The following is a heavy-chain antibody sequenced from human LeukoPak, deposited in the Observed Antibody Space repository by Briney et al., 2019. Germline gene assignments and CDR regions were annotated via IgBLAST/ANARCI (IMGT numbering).Heavy chain of an antibody. CDR3: ASGDAGSYYYYYMDV. D-gene: IGHD3-10*01. Sequence: PGGSLRLSCAASGFTFSSYSMNWVRQAPGKGLEWVSSISSSSSYIYYADSVKGRFTISRDNAKNSLYLQMNSLRAEDTAVYYCASGDAGSYYYYYMDVWGKGTTVTVSS. V-gene: IGHV3-21*01. CDR2: ISSSSSYI. CDR1: GFTFSSYS. J-gene: IGHJ6*03.